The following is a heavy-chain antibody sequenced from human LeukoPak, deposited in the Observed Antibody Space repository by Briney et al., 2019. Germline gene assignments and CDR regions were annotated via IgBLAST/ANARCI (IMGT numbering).Heavy chain of an antibody. D-gene: IGHD1-26*01. CDR1: GSTFTNYG. V-gene: IGHV1-18*01. J-gene: IGHJ4*02. CDR2: ISAYNGNT. CDR3: ARGSGATSADKFDY. Sequence: AASVTVSCKASGSTFTNYGFNWVRQAPGQGLEWMGWISAYNGNTDYAQKVQGRVTMTTDTSTSTAYMELRSLRSDDTAVYYCARGSGATSADKFDYWGQGTLVTVSS.